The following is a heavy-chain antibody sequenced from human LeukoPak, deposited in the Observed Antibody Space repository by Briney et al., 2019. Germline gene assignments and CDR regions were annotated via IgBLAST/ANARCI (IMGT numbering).Heavy chain of an antibody. D-gene: IGHD1-26*01. CDR3: ARDVGGSLDY. J-gene: IGHJ4*02. V-gene: IGHV3-7*01. CDR1: GFTFSTYW. Sequence: GGSLRLSCAASGFTFSTYWMAWVRQAPGKGLEWVANIKGDESARHQADSVRGRFTISRDNAQNSVYLQMSSLRGEDTAVYYCARDVGGSLDYWGQGTLVTVSS. CDR2: IKGDESAR.